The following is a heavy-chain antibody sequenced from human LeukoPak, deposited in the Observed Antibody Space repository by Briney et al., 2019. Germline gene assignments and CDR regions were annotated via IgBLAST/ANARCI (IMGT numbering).Heavy chain of an antibody. CDR3: ARGRDYGGNSGG. Sequence: SETLSLTCTVSGGSISSSSYYWGWIRQPPGKGLEWIGSIYYSGSTYYNPSLKSRVTISVDTSKNQFSLKLSSVTAADTAVCYCARGRDYGGNSGGWGQGTLVPVSS. V-gene: IGHV4-39*07. D-gene: IGHD4-23*01. J-gene: IGHJ4*02. CDR2: IYYSGST. CDR1: GGSISSSSYY.